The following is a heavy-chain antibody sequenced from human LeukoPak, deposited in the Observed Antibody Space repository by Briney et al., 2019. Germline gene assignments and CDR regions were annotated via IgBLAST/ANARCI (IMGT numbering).Heavy chain of an antibody. V-gene: IGHV1-24*01. Sequence: ASVKVSCKVSGYTLTELSMHRVRQAPGKGLEWMGGFDPEDGETIYAQKFQGRVTMTEDTSTDTAYMELSSLRSEDTAVYYCATGMSIAAHSFDYWGQGTLVTVSS. CDR2: FDPEDGET. CDR3: ATGMSIAAHSFDY. J-gene: IGHJ4*02. D-gene: IGHD6-6*01. CDR1: GYTLTELS.